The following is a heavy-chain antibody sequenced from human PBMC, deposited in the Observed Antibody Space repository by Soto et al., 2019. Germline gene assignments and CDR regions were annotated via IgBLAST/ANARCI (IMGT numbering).Heavy chain of an antibody. D-gene: IGHD3-16*02. CDR1: GGSINSAGHS. Sequence: PSETLSLTCTVSGGSINSAGHSWTWIRQPAGKGLEWIGRIYSSGSTNYNSSLKSRVTMSVDTSKNQISLKLSSVTAADTAVYYCARCRDYDYVWGSYRCALDYWGQGTLVTVSS. CDR3: ARCRDYDYVWGSYRCALDY. J-gene: IGHJ4*02. V-gene: IGHV4-61*02. CDR2: IYSSGST.